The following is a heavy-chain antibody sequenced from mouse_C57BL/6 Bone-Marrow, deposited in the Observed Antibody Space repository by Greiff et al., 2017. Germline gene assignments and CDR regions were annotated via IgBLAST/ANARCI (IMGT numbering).Heavy chain of an antibody. CDR2: IYPRSGNT. Sequence: QVQLKQSGAELARPGASVKLSCKASGYTFTSSGISWVKQRTGQGLEWIGEIYPRSGNTYYNEKFKGKATLTADKSSSTAYMELRSLTSEDSAVYFCARSRGPFAYWGQGTLVTVSA. CDR1: GYTFTSSG. V-gene: IGHV1-81*01. CDR3: ARSRGPFAY. J-gene: IGHJ3*01.